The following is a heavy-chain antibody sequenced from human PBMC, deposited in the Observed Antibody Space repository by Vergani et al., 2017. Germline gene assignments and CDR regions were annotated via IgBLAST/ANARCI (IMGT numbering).Heavy chain of an antibody. J-gene: IGHJ4*02. CDR3: ARSRPYCTSGSCPAI. CDR1: GESIRSGSHY. Sequence: QVKLQESGPGLLKPSQTLSLTCTVSGESIRSGSHYWSWIRQPAGKGPEWIGHIHTGGRTDLNPSFKSRVSISVDTSTIQSSLKLNSVTVADTAVYYCARSRPYCTSGSCPAIWGQGTLVTVSS. CDR2: IHTGGRT. D-gene: IGHD2-15*01. V-gene: IGHV4-61*02.